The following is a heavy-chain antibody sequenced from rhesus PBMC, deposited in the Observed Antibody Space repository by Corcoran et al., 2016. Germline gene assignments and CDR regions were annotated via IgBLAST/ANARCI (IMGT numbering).Heavy chain of an antibody. J-gene: IGHJ6*01. D-gene: IGHD6-25*01. V-gene: IGHV4-76*01. CDR1: GGSISGGYD. Sequence: QVQLQESGPGVVKPSETLSLTCAVSGGSISGGYDWSWIRQPPGKGLEWIGYIYGSSGSTNYNPSLTNRVTISKDASKNEFSLKLSSVTAADTAVYYCGSGSWNGVLDSWGQGVVVTVSS. CDR3: GSGSWNGVLDS. CDR2: IYGSSGST.